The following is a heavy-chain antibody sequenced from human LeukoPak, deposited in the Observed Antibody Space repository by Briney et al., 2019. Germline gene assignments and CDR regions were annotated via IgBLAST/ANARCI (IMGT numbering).Heavy chain of an antibody. CDR3: ARVPGRSYSGSYPLDY. CDR2: INHSGSA. D-gene: IGHD1-26*01. V-gene: IGHV4-34*01. Sequence: PETLSLTCAVYGGSFSGYYWSWIRQAPGKGLEWIGEINHSGSANYNPSLKSRVTISVDTSKNQFSLKLSSVTAADTAVYYCARVPGRSYSGSYPLDYWGQGTLVTVSS. J-gene: IGHJ4*02. CDR1: GGSFSGYY.